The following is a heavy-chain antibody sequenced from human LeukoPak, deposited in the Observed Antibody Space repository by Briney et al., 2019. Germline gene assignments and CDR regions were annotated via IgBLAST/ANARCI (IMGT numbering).Heavy chain of an antibody. Sequence: GGSLRLSCAASGFTFSSYAMSWVRQAPGKGLEWVSAISGSGGSTYYADSVKGRFTISRDNSKNTLYLQMNSLRAEDTAVYYCAKDLRETRHRPSVVRPRPFDYWGQGTLVTVSS. V-gene: IGHV3-23*01. CDR3: AKDLRETRHRPSVVRPRPFDY. D-gene: IGHD1-26*01. J-gene: IGHJ4*02. CDR1: GFTFSSYA. CDR2: ISGSGGST.